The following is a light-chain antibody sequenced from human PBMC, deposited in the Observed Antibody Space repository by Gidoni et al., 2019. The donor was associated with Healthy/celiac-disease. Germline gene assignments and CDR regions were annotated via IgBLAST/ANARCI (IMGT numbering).Light chain of an antibody. V-gene: IGKV2-28*01. CDR3: MQALQTPRT. J-gene: IGKJ1*01. CDR1: ESLFHSNGYNY. CDR2: LGS. Sequence: DIVMIQSRRSVPVSTGETATISCRSSESLFHSNGYNYLDWYLQKPGQSPQLLIYLGSNRASGVPDRFSGSGSGTDFTLKISRVEAEDVGVYYCMQALQTPRTFGQGTKVEIK.